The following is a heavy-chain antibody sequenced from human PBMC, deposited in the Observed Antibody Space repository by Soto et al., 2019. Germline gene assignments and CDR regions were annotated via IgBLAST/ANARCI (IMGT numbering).Heavy chain of an antibody. Sequence: XDSLKVSWECSGNSFPNYLSSLVRQMPGKGLEWMGTIDPSDTQSYYSPSFQGHVTISADKSLLTAYLQWSSLKASDTAIYYCVRLLRRYCGRPSCPYYFDYWGQGTLVTVSS. D-gene: IGHD2-21*01. CDR1: GNSFPNYL. CDR3: VRLLRRYCGRPSCPYYFDY. J-gene: IGHJ4*02. CDR2: IDPSDTQS. V-gene: IGHV5-10-1*01.